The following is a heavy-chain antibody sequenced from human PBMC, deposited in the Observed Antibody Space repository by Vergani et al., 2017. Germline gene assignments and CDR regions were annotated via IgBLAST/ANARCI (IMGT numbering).Heavy chain of an antibody. J-gene: IGHJ4*02. CDR2: ISARYPST. CDR1: GFTFSACP. Sequence: EVQLLQSGGGVIQSGGSVRLSCAASGFTFSACPMTWVRQAPGKGLEWVSAISARYPSTYYADSVKGRSTISRDNSKNMLYLQMNSLRAEDTAVYYCARLSYDTTPYLQGGYDCWGQGTLVSVSS. CDR3: ARLSYDTTPYLQGGYDC. D-gene: IGHD3-22*01. V-gene: IGHV3-23*01.